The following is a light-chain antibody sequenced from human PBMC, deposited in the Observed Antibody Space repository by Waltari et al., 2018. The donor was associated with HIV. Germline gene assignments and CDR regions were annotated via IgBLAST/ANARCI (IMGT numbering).Light chain of an antibody. J-gene: IGLJ3*02. CDR2: EAS. CDR1: SSDVGSYNL. Sequence: QSALTQPASVSGSPGQSITISCTGTSSDVGSYNLVSWYQYHPRNPPKLMIYEASNRPAGVSNRFSGSKSGNTASLTISGLQAEDEADYYCCSYAGSSTLVFGGGTKLTVL. CDR3: CSYAGSSTLV. V-gene: IGLV2-23*01.